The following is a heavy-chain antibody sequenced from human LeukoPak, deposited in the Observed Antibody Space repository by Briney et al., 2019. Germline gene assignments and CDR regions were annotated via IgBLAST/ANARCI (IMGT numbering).Heavy chain of an antibody. CDR1: GFTFDDYG. CDR2: INWNGGST. V-gene: IGHV3-20*04. CDR3: AGDLAAAGSFDY. J-gene: IGHJ4*02. Sequence: PGGSLRLSCAAFGFTFDDYGMSWVRQAPGKGPEWVSGINWNGGSTGYADSVKGRFTISRDNAKNSLYLQMNSLRAEDTALYYCAGDLAAAGSFDYWGQGTLVTVSS. D-gene: IGHD6-13*01.